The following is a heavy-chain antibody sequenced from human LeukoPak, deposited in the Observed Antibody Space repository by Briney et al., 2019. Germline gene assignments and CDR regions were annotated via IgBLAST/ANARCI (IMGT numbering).Heavy chain of an antibody. CDR1: GGSISSGPYY. Sequence: SQTLSLTCTVSGGSISSGPYYWSWIRQPAGKGLEWIGRIYTSGSTNYTPSLKSRVTISVDTSKNQFSLKLSSVTAADTAVYYCAREYSSGSWGMDVWGQGTTVTVSS. D-gene: IGHD6-19*01. CDR3: AREYSSGSWGMDV. CDR2: IYTSGST. J-gene: IGHJ6*02. V-gene: IGHV4-61*02.